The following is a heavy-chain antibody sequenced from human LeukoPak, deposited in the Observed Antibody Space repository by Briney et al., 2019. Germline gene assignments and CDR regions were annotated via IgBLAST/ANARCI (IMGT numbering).Heavy chain of an antibody. Sequence: GGSLRLSCAASGFTFRSYSMYWVRQAPGKGLEWVSYISSYSSTIYYADSVKGRITISRDNAKNSLYLQMNSLRAEDTDVYYCARGPRALYYYYYMDVWGKGTRVTVSS. CDR1: GFTFRSYS. J-gene: IGHJ6*03. CDR3: ARGPRALYYYYYMDV. V-gene: IGHV3-48*01. CDR2: ISSYSSTI.